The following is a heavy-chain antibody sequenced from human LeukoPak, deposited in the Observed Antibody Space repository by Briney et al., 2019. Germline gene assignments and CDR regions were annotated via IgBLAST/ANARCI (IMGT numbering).Heavy chain of an antibody. J-gene: IGHJ4*02. D-gene: IGHD3-22*01. V-gene: IGHV3-30*02. CDR3: TSNYYDSSGKNDY. Sequence: GGSLRLSCAASGFTFSSYGMHWVRQAPGKGLEWVAFIRYDGSNKYYADSVKGRFTISRDNSKNTAYLQMNSLKTEDTAVYYCTSNYYDSSGKNDYWGQGTLVTVSS. CDR2: IRYDGSNK. CDR1: GFTFSSYG.